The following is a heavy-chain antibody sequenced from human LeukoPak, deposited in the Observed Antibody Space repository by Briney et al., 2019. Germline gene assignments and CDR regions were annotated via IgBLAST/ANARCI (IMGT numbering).Heavy chain of an antibody. CDR1: GYSHTSYG. CDR2: ISVYNGNT. CDR3: ARVLLWFGEPHTDDY. Sequence: ASVKVSCKASGYSHTSYGIRWVRQATGQGLEGMGWISVYNGNTKYLQKFQGRVAMTTDTATSTAYMELRSLRSDDTAVYYCARVLLWFGEPHTDDYWGQGTLVTVSS. J-gene: IGHJ4*02. D-gene: IGHD3-10*01. V-gene: IGHV1-18*01.